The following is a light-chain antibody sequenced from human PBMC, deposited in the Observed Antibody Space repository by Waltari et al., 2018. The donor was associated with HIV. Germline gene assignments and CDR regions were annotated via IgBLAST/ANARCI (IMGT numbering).Light chain of an antibody. CDR3: QVWVSSLTVAVI. CDR1: NIGSMT. CDR2: DDT. J-gene: IGLJ2*01. V-gene: IGLV3-21*04. Sequence: SYALTQPPSVSVAPGKTARITCGGTNIGSMTVTWYQQKPGQAPVSVIFDDTDRPSEIPERFSGSNSGETATLTISRVEVGDEADYYCQVWVSSLTVAVIFGGGTKLTVL.